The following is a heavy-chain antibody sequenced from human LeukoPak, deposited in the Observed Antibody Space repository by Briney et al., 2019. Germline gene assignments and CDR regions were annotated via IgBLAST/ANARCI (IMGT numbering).Heavy chain of an antibody. CDR1: GGSFSGHY. D-gene: IGHD1-14*01. J-gene: IGHJ4*02. Sequence: SETLSLTCAVYGGSFSGHYWSWIRQPPGQGLEWIGEINHSGSTNYNPSLKSRVTISVDTSKNQFSRKLSSVTAADTAVYYCARGYPERRYFDYWGQGTLVTVSS. V-gene: IGHV4-34*01. CDR2: INHSGST. CDR3: ARGYPERRYFDY.